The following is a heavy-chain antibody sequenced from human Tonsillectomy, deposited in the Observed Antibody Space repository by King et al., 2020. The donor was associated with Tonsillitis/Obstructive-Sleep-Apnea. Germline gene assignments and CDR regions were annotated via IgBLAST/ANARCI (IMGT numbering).Heavy chain of an antibody. J-gene: IGHJ4*02. V-gene: IGHV3-21*01. CDR2: ISSSSSYI. CDR3: ARSSSSSSSYTL. Sequence: VQLVESGGGLVKPGGSLRISCAASGFTFSSYSMNWVRQAPGKGLEWVSSISSSSSYIYYADSVKGRFTISRDNAKNSLYLQMNSLRAQDTAVYYCARSSSSSSSYTLWGQGTLVTVSS. D-gene: IGHD6-6*01. CDR1: GFTFSSYS.